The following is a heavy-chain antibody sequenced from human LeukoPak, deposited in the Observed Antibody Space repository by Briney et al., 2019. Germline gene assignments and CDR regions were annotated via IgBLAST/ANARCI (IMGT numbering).Heavy chain of an antibody. CDR3: ARRIWYHDILTAYNI. D-gene: IGHD3-9*01. CDR2: INHSGST. CDR1: GGSISSYY. Sequence: SSETLSLTCNVSGGSISSYYWSWIRQPPGKGLEWIGEINHSGSTNYNPSLKSRVTISVDTSKNQFSLNLSSVTAADTAVYYCARRIWYHDILTAYNIWGQGTPVTVSS. V-gene: IGHV4-34*01. J-gene: IGHJ4*02.